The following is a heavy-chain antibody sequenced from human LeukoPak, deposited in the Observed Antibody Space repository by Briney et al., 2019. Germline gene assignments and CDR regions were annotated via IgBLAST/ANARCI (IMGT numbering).Heavy chain of an antibody. V-gene: IGHV4-59*08. J-gene: IGHJ4*02. CDR1: DGSISSYY. CDR3: ARHQMGANTFDF. CDR2: IYYSGST. Sequence: PSETLSLTCTVSDGSISSYYWSWIRQSPGKGLEWIGYIYYSGSTNYNPSLKSRVTISVDTSKNQFSLKLSSVTAADTAVYYCARHQMGANTFDFWGQGTQVTVSS. D-gene: IGHD1-26*01.